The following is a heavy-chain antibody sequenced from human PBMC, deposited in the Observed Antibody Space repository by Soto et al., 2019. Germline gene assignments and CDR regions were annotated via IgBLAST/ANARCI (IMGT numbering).Heavy chain of an antibody. V-gene: IGHV3-64*01. J-gene: IGHJ4*02. CDR3: VRQGWDSSGWYGGYYFDY. Sequence: EVHLVESGGGLVQPGGSLRLSCAASGFTFSSYAMHWVRQAPGKGLEYVSAISRNGGSTYYANSVKGRFTISRDNSTNTRYLQMGSLRAEDMAVYYWVRQGWDSSGWYGGYYFDYWGQGTLVTVSS. CDR2: ISRNGGST. D-gene: IGHD6-19*01. CDR1: GFTFSSYA.